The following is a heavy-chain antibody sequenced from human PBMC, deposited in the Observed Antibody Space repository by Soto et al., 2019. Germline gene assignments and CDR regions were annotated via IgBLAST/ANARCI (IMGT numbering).Heavy chain of an antibody. J-gene: IGHJ4*02. CDR2: IIPILGIA. Sequence: PVKGSRKASGGTLRSHTINRVRQAPGQGLEWMGRIIPILGIANYAQKFQGRVTITADKSTSTAYMELSSLRSEDTAVYYCARDLGPTDYWGQGTLVTVSS. CDR3: ARDLGPTDY. CDR1: GGTLRSHT. V-gene: IGHV1-69*04.